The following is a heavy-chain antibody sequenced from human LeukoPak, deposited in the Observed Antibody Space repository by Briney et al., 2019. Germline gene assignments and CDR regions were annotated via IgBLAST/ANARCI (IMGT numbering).Heavy chain of an antibody. D-gene: IGHD3-9*01. CDR1: GFTFSSYS. CDR3: AKWDVLRYFDRPLEP. J-gene: IGHJ3*01. V-gene: IGHV3-21*01. CDR2: ISSSSRYI. Sequence: SGGSLTLSCVASGFTFSSYSLNWVRQAPGKGLEWVSSISSSSRYIYYADSVKGRFTISRDNAKNSLYLQMNSLRAEDTAVYYCAKWDVLRYFDRPLEPWGQGTMVTVSS.